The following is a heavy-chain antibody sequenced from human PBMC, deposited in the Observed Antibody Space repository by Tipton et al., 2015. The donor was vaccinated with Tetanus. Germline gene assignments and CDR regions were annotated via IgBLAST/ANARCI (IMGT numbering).Heavy chain of an antibody. D-gene: IGHD1-26*01. J-gene: IGHJ5*02. CDR2: IYISGKT. CDR3: ARGGGPVGSILLYSWLDP. Sequence: TLSLTCTVSGGSISDYYWSWIRQPAGKGLEWIGRIYISGKTYYNPSLKSRITMSVDASKNQFPVKLSSVTAADTAVYYCARGGGPVGSILLYSWLDPWGQGTLVTVSS. CDR1: GGSISDYY. V-gene: IGHV4-4*07.